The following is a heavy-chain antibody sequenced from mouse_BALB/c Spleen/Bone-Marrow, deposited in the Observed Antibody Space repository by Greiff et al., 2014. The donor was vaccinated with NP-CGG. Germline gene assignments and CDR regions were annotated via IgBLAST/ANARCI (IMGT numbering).Heavy chain of an antibody. CDR2: IYYSGTI. D-gene: IGHD1-1*01. CDR3: ARYLGAYFDY. J-gene: IGHJ2*01. V-gene: IGHV3-5*02. Sequence: DVKLQESGPGLVKPSQTVSLTCTVTGISITTGNYRWSWIRQFPGKKLEWIGYIYYSGTITYNPSLTSRTTITRDTSKNQFFLEMNSLTAEDTATYYCARYLGAYFDYWGQGTTLTVSS. CDR1: GISITTGNYR.